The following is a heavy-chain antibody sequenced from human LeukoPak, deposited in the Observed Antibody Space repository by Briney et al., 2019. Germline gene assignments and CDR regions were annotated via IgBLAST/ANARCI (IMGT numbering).Heavy chain of an antibody. CDR3: AKGVSR. Sequence: PSETLSPTCAVYGEAFSDYYWSWFRQPPGKGLEWIGEINESGNTNYNPSLKSRVTILVDRSKTQFYLKMNSVTAADTATYYCAKGVSRWGQGTLVTVSS. CDR2: INESGNT. V-gene: IGHV4-34*01. J-gene: IGHJ4*02. CDR1: GEAFSDYY.